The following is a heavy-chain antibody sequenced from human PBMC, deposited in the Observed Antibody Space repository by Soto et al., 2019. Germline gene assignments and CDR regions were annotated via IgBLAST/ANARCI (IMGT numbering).Heavy chain of an antibody. CDR1: GYTFTNYF. J-gene: IGHJ4*02. CDR2: INPSDGST. Sequence: GASVKVSCKASGYTFTNYFIHWVRQAPGQGLEWMGRINPSDGSTTYAQKFEGRITMTRDTSTSTVYMELSSLRSEGTAVYYRARGGPEMATIGSFDYWGQGTLVTVSS. D-gene: IGHD5-12*01. V-gene: IGHV1-46*01. CDR3: ARGGPEMATIGSFDY.